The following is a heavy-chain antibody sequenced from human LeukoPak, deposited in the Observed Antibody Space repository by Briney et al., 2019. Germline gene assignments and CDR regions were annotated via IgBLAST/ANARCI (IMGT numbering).Heavy chain of an antibody. J-gene: IGHJ6*02. V-gene: IGHV3-30-3*01. CDR1: GFTLSSYA. Sequence: GGSLRLSCAASGFTLSSYAMHWVRQAPGKGLEWVAVISYDGSNKYYADSVKGRFTISRDNSKNTLYLQMNSLRAEDTAVYYCARGDYNRPPDYYYGMDVWGQGTSVTVSS. D-gene: IGHD4-11*01. CDR3: ARGDYNRPPDYYYGMDV. CDR2: ISYDGSNK.